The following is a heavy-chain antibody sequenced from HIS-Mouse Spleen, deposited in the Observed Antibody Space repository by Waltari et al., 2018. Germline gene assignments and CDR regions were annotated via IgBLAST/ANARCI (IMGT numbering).Heavy chain of an antibody. CDR1: GFTFSSYG. CDR2: ISYDGSNK. D-gene: IGHD3-10*01. V-gene: IGHV3-30*18. Sequence: QVQLVESGGGVVQPGRSLRLSCAASGFTFSSYGMHWVRQAPGKGLEWVAVISYDGSNKYYADSVKGRFTISRDNSKNTLYLQMNSLRAEDTAVYYCAKDRALYGSGSYFDYWGQGTLVTVSS. CDR3: AKDRALYGSGSYFDY. J-gene: IGHJ4*02.